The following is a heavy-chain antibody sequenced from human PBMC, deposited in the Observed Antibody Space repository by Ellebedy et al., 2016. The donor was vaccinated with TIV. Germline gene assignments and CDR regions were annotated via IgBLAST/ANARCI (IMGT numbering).Heavy chain of an antibody. J-gene: IGHJ6*02. V-gene: IGHV4-59*01. CDR1: GGSITSDH. CDR2: IHYSGST. D-gene: IGHD2-15*01. CDR3: ARGRFGGGLNYYGLDV. Sequence: GSLRLSXTVSGGSITSDHWSWIRLPPGKGLEWIGYIHYSGSTKYNPSLKSRVTMSLDTSKNQVSLVQSSMTAADTAVYYCARGRFGGGLNYYGLDVWGQGTTVTVS.